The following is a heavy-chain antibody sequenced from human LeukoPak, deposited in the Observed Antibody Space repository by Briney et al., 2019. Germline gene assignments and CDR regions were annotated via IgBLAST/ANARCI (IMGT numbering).Heavy chain of an antibody. V-gene: IGHV4-61*01. CDR1: GGSVSSGSYY. Sequence: SETLSLTYTVSGGSVSSGSYYWSWIRQPPGKGLEWIGYIYYSGSTNYNPSLKSRVTISVDTSKNQFSLKLSSVTAADTAVYYCARVVPVPAAIYYYYYGMDVWGQGTTVTVSS. D-gene: IGHD2-2*01. J-gene: IGHJ6*02. CDR2: IYYSGST. CDR3: ARVVPVPAAIYYYYYGMDV.